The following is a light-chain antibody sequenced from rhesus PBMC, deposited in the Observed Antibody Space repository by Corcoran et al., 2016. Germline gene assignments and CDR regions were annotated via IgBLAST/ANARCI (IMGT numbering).Light chain of an antibody. CDR1: QSISSW. CDR3: QQYNSSPLT. CDR2: KAS. J-gene: IGKJ4*01. V-gene: IGKV1-22*01. Sequence: DIQMTQSPSSLSASVGDTVTITCRASQSISSWLAWYQQKPGKAPNLLIYKASSLQSGVPSRFSGSGSGTDFTRTISSLQSEDFATYYCQQYNSSPLTVGGGTKVEL.